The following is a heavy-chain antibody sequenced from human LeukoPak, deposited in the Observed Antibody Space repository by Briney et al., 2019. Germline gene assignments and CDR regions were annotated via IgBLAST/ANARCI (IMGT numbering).Heavy chain of an antibody. D-gene: IGHD3-10*01. Sequence: GGSLRLSCAASGFAFNNFGMHWVRQAPGKGLEWVAVISFDGANKHYADSVRGRFSISRDNSKNTLYLQMNSLRAEDTAVYYCARDYTILWFGEFDYWGQGTLVTVSS. V-gene: IGHV3-30*12. CDR2: ISFDGANK. J-gene: IGHJ4*02. CDR3: ARDYTILWFGEFDY. CDR1: GFAFNNFG.